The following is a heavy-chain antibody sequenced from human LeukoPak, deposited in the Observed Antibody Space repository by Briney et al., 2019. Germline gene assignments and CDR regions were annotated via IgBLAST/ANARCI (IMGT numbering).Heavy chain of an antibody. Sequence: GESLKISCKGSGYSFTTYWIAWVRQMPAKGLEWMGIIYVDDSDSRYGPSFEGQVTMSADKSTSTASLQWSSLKASDTAIYYCAKQRQPWDAFDVWGQGTMVTVSS. J-gene: IGHJ3*01. CDR3: AKQRQPWDAFDV. V-gene: IGHV5-51*01. CDR2: IYVDDSDS. D-gene: IGHD6-13*01. CDR1: GYSFTTYW.